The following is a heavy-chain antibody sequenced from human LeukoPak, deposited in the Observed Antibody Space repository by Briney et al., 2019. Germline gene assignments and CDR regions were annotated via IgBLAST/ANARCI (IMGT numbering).Heavy chain of an antibody. CDR2: INQSGST. V-gene: IGHV4-34*01. CDR1: GGSFSGYY. D-gene: IGHD1-1*01. Sequence: SETLSLTCAVYGGSFSGYYWSWIRQPPGKGLEWIGEINQSGSTNYNPSLKSRVTISIDTSKNQFSLKLSSVTAADTAVYYCARLRYSYYYMDVWGKGTTVTVSS. CDR3: ARLRYSYYYMDV. J-gene: IGHJ6*03.